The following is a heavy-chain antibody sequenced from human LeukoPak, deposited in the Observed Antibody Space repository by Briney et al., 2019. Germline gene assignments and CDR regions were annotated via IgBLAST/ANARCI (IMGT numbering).Heavy chain of an antibody. CDR1: GGTFSSYA. V-gene: IGHV1-69*01. J-gene: IGHJ4*02. D-gene: IGHD2-15*01. CDR3: AREGYCSGGSCYFDY. Sequence: SVKVSCKASGGTFSSYAISWVRQAPGQGLEWMGGIIPIFGTANYAQKFQGRVTITADESTSTAYMELSSLRSEDTAVYYCAREGYCSGGSCYFDYWGQGTLVTVSS. CDR2: IIPIFGTA.